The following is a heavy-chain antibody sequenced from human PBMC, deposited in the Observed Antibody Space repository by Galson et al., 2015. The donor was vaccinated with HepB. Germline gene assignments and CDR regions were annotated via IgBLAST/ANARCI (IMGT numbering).Heavy chain of an antibody. V-gene: IGHV4-59*01. CDR1: GGSISSFY. Sequence: LSLTCTVSGGSISSFYWNWIRQPPGKGLEWIGYIYYTGGTSYNPSLKSRVTISVDTSMNQISLSLSSVTAADTAVYFCAGEYSGSYFALDIWGQWTMVTVSS. J-gene: IGHJ3*02. CDR3: AGEYSGSYFALDI. D-gene: IGHD1-26*01. CDR2: IYYTGGT.